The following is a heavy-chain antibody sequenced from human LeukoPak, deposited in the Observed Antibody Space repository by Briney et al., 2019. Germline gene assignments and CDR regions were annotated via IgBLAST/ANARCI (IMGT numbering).Heavy chain of an antibody. D-gene: IGHD3-10*01. J-gene: IGHJ4*02. Sequence: GASVKVSCKVSGYTLTELSMHWVRQAPGKGLEWMGGFDPEDGERIYAQKFQGRVTMTRDTSTSTVYMELSSLRSEDTAVYYCARTLRSSGTRYFDYWGQGTLITVSS. CDR1: GYTLTELS. V-gene: IGHV1-24*01. CDR2: FDPEDGER. CDR3: ARTLRSSGTRYFDY.